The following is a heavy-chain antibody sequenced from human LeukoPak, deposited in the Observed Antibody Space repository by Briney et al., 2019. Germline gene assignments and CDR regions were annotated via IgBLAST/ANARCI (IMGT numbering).Heavy chain of an antibody. CDR3: ARGGDSDDFWSGYYSYYYYYMDV. Sequence: GGSLRLSCAVSGYTFSSYSMNWVRQAPGKGLEWVSYISSSSSTIYYADSVKGRFTISRDNAKNSLYLQMNSLRAEDTAVYYCARGGDSDDFWSGYYSYYYYYMDVWGKGTTVTVSS. D-gene: IGHD3-3*01. CDR2: ISSSSSTI. J-gene: IGHJ6*03. V-gene: IGHV3-48*04. CDR1: GYTFSSYS.